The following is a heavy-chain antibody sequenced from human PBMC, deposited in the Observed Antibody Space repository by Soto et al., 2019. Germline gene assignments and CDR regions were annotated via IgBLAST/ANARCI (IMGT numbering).Heavy chain of an antibody. D-gene: IGHD5-12*01. CDR1: GGSISSSSYY. J-gene: IGHJ4*02. CDR3: ATIMVATYDY. CDR2: IYYSGST. V-gene: IGHV4-39*01. Sequence: SETLSLTCTVSGGSISSSSYYWGWIRQPPGKGLEWIGSIYYSGSTYYNPSLKSRVTISVDTSKNQFSLKLSSVTAADTAVYYCATIMVATYDYWGQGTLVTVSS.